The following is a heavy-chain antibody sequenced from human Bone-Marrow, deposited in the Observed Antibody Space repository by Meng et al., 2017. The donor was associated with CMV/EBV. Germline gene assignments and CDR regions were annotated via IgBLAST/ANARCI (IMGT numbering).Heavy chain of an antibody. CDR1: GFTFSSYW. CDR3: ARDKRVVAFTSYYYGMDV. J-gene: IGHJ6*02. D-gene: IGHD2-15*01. CDR2: IKQDGSEK. Sequence: ETLSLTCAASGFTFSSYWMSWVRQAPGKGLEWVANIKQDGSEKYYVDSVKGRFTISRDNAKNSLYLQMNSLRAEDTAVYYCARDKRVVAFTSYYYGMDVWGQGTTVTVSS. V-gene: IGHV3-7*01.